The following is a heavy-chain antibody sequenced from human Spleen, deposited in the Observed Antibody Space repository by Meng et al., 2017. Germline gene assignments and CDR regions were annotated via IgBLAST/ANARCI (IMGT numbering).Heavy chain of an antibody. Sequence: GGSLRLSCAASGFTFSSYSMNWVRQAPGKGLEWVSSISSSSSYIYYADSVKGRFTISRDNAKNSLYLQMNSLRAEDTAVYYCARDLKNYYGSGSYFFGVDYWGQGTLVTVSS. D-gene: IGHD3-10*01. CDR2: ISSSSSYI. V-gene: IGHV3-21*01. CDR3: ARDLKNYYGSGSYFFGVDY. J-gene: IGHJ4*02. CDR1: GFTFSSYS.